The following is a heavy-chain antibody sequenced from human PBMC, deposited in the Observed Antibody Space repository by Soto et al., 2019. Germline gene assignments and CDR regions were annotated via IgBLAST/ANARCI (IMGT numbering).Heavy chain of an antibody. CDR3: ARDSPIGSTFSGSDAIDS. V-gene: IGHV1-69*08. Sequence: QVQLVQSGAEVKKPGSSVKVSCKASGGTFSTSTFTWVRQAPGQGLEWMGRTIPLLNVADYAQDFQGRLTITADKSTNTPYMELTSLTSKDTAVYFCARDSPIGSTFSGSDAIDSWGQGPLVTVSS. CDR1: GGTFSTST. CDR2: TIPLLNVA. D-gene: IGHD5-12*01. J-gene: IGHJ4*02.